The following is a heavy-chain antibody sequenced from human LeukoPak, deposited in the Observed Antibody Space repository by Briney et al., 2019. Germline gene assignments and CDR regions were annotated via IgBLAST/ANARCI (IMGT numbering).Heavy chain of an antibody. CDR1: GFTFSSYR. D-gene: IGHD3-10*01. Sequence: GGSLRLSCAASGFTFSSYRMNWVRQAPGKGLEWVSSISSSSSSIYYADSVKSRFTISRDNAENSLYLQMNSLRAEDTAVYYCGRFPNGWGSNILDYGGREPLVTSSS. V-gene: IGHV3-21*01. J-gene: IGHJ4*02. CDR2: ISSSSSSI. CDR3: GRFPNGWGSNILDY.